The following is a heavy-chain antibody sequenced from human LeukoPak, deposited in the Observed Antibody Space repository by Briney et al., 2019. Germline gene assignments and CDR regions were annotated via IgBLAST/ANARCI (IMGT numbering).Heavy chain of an antibody. CDR2: IYYSGST. J-gene: IGHJ4*02. CDR1: GGSISSSSYY. V-gene: IGHV4-39*07. Sequence: PSETLSLTCTVSGGSISSSSYYWGWIRQPPGKGLEWIGSIYYSGSTYYNPSLKSRVTISVDTSKNQFSLKLSSVTAADTAVYYCARANDSSSYLINSYFDYWGQGTLVTVSS. D-gene: IGHD6-13*01. CDR3: ARANDSSSYLINSYFDY.